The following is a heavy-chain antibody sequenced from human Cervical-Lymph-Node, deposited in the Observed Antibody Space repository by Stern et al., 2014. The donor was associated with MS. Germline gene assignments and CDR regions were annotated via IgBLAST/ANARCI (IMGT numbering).Heavy chain of an antibody. V-gene: IGHV1-46*01. CDR1: GYTFTNYY. CDR3: ARLRGYNVLTGYLDY. Sequence: VQLVQSGAEVKKPGASVKISCKASGYTFTNYYMHWVRQAPGQGLEWMGIINPSGDSTGYAQKFEGRVTMTRDTSTSTVNMELSSLTSGDTAVYYCARLRGYNVLTGYLDYWGQGTLVTVSS. CDR2: INPSGDST. D-gene: IGHD3-9*01. J-gene: IGHJ4*02.